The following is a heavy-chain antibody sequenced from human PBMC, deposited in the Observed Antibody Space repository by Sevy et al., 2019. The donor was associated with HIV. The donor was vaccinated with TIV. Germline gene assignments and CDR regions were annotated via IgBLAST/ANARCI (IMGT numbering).Heavy chain of an antibody. J-gene: IGHJ4*02. CDR1: GFTFSSYG. CDR2: ISYDGSNK. CDR3: AKDLAAAGQDY. V-gene: IGHV3-30*18. Sequence: GGSLRLSCAASGFTFSSYGMHWVRQAPGKGLEWVAVISYDGSNKYYAHSVKGRFTISRDNSKNTLYLQMNSLRAEDTAVYYCAKDLAAAGQDYWGQGTLVTVSS. D-gene: IGHD6-13*01.